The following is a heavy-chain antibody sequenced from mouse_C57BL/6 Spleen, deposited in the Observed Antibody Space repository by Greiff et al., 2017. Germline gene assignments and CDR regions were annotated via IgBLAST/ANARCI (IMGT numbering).Heavy chain of an antibody. J-gene: IGHJ4*01. CDR1: GYTFTSYW. CDR2: LNPSNGGT. Sequence: QVQLQQSGTELVKPGASVKLSCKASGYTFTSYWMHWVKQRPGQGLEWIGNLNPSNGGTNYNEKFKSKATLTVDKSSSSAYMQLGSLTSEDSAVYYCEREGFTTVVEAMDYWGQGTSGTVSS. D-gene: IGHD1-1*01. V-gene: IGHV1-53*01. CDR3: EREGFTTVVEAMDY.